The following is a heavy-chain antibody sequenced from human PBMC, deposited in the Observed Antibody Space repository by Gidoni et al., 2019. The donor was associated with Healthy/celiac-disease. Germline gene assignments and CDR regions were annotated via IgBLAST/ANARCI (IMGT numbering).Heavy chain of an antibody. Sequence: EVQLVESGGVVVQPGGSLRLSCAASGFTFDDYTMHWVRQAPGKGLEWVSLISWDGGSTYYADSVKGRFTISRDNSKNSLYLQMNSLRTEDTALYYCAKEVLEYSSSSPFDYWGQGTLVTVSS. CDR1: GFTFDDYT. CDR3: AKEVLEYSSSSPFDY. V-gene: IGHV3-43*01. J-gene: IGHJ4*02. D-gene: IGHD6-6*01. CDR2: ISWDGGST.